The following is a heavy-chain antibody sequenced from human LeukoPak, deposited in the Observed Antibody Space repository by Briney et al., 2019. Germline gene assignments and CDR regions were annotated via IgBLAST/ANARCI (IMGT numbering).Heavy chain of an antibody. CDR1: GGSFSGYY. V-gene: IGHV4-34*01. CDR2: INHSGST. Sequence: SETLSLTCAVYGGSFSGYYWSWIRQPPGKGLEWIGEINHSGSTNYNPSLKSRVTISVDTSKNQFSLKLSSVTAADTAVYYCARLVLRRHYYYYYMDVWGKGTTVTISS. D-gene: IGHD2/OR15-2a*01. CDR3: ARLVLRRHYYYYYMDV. J-gene: IGHJ6*03.